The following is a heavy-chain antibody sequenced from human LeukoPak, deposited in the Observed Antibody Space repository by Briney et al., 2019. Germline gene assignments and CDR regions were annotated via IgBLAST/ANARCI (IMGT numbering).Heavy chain of an antibody. Sequence: PGGSLRLSCAASGFPFSTNYMAWVRQAPGKGLEWVSVIYSGGSTYYADSVKGRFTISRDNSKNTLYLQMNSLRAGDTAVYYCARFGYFDWYLMAFDIWGQGTMVTVSS. CDR3: ARFGYFDWYLMAFDI. CDR2: IYSGGST. CDR1: GFPFSTNY. D-gene: IGHD3-9*01. V-gene: IGHV3-53*01. J-gene: IGHJ3*02.